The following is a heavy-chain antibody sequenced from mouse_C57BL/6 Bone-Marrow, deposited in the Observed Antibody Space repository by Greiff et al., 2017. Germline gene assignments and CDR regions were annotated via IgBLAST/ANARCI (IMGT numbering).Heavy chain of an antibody. Sequence: VHLVESGAELARPGASVKLSCKASGYTFTSSGISWVKQRPGQGLEWIGEIYPRSGNTYYNEKFKGKATLTADKSSSTAYMELRSLTSEDSAVYFCARSGDWGQGTTLTVSS. CDR2: IYPRSGNT. CDR3: ARSGD. CDR1: GYTFTSSG. D-gene: IGHD3-2*02. V-gene: IGHV1-81*01. J-gene: IGHJ2*01.